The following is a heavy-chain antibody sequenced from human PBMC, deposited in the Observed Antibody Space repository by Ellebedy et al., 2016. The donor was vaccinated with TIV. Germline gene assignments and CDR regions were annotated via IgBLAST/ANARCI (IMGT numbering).Heavy chain of an antibody. CDR2: IYPGGGT. D-gene: IGHD4-11*01. Sequence: PGGSLRLSCTASGFNVSTFFMSWVRQAPGQGLEWVSVIYPGGGTNYSDTVEGRFTVSRDTPTNTIYLQMNSLRGEDTAVHYCARDPGGGGAYSDNWFDPWGQGTLVTVSS. V-gene: IGHV3-66*01. CDR1: GFNVSTFF. CDR3: ARDPGGGGAYSDNWFDP. J-gene: IGHJ5*02.